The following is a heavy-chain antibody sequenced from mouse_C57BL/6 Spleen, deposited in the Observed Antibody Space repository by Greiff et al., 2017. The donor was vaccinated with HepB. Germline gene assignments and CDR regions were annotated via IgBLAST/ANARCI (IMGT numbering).Heavy chain of an antibody. CDR3: ARIYYYGSSYWYFDV. CDR1: GFTFSSYA. V-gene: IGHV5-4*01. D-gene: IGHD1-1*01. J-gene: IGHJ1*03. CDR2: ISDGGSYT. Sequence: EVQLQESGGGLVKPGGSLKLSCAASGFTFSSYAMSWVRQTPEKRLEWVATISDGGSYTYYPDNVKGRFTISRDNAKNNLYLQMSHLKSEDTAMYYCARIYYYGSSYWYFDVWGTRTTVTVSS.